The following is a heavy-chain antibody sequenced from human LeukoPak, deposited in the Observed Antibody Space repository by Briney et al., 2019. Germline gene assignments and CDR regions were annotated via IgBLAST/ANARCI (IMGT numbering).Heavy chain of an antibody. CDR2: IDTDGSTT. J-gene: IGHJ4*02. V-gene: IGHV3-74*01. Sequence: PGGSLRLSCAASGFTFSNSLMHWVRQVPGKGLVWVARIDTDGSTTHYADSVKGRFTISRDNTRNTLFLQMNSLRAEDTAAYYCARDRDGYNYWGQGTLVTVSS. D-gene: IGHD5-24*01. CDR1: GFTFSNSL. CDR3: ARDRDGYNY.